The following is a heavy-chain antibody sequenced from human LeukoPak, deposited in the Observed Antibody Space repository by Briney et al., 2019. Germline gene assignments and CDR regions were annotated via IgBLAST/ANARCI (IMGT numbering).Heavy chain of an antibody. CDR2: ISGSGGST. D-gene: IGHD3-10*01. CDR1: GFTFSSYA. V-gene: IGHV3-23*01. J-gene: IGHJ3*02. CDR3: ARVWFGEFNAFDI. Sequence: GGSLRLSCAASGFTFSSYAMSWVRQAPGKGLEWVSAISGSGGSTYYADSVRGRFTISRDNAKNSLYLQMNSLRAEDTAVYYCARVWFGEFNAFDIWGRGTMVTVSS.